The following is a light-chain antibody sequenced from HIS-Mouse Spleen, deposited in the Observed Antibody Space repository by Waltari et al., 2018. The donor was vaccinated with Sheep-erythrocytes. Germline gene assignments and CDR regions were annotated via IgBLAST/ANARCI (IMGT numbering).Light chain of an antibody. J-gene: IGKJ4*01. V-gene: IGKV1-13*02. CDR2: DSS. Sequence: AIQLTQSPSSLSASVGSTVTLTCRASQGISSALAWYQQKPGKAPKLLIYDSSSLESGVPSRFSGSGSGTDFTLTISSLQPEDFATYYCQQFNSYPLTFGGGTKVEIK. CDR1: QGISSA. CDR3: QQFNSYPLT.